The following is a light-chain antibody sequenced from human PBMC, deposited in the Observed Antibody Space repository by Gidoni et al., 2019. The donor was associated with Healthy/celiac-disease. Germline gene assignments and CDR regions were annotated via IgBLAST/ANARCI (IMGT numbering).Light chain of an antibody. Sequence: DIQRTQAPSSLSASVGDRVTITCRVSQSSSSYLNWYQQKPGKAPKLLIYAASRLQSGVPSRFSGSGSGTDFTLTISSLQPEDFATYYCQQCYSTPRTFGQGTKVEIK. V-gene: IGKV1-39*01. CDR3: QQCYSTPRT. J-gene: IGKJ1*01. CDR2: AAS. CDR1: QSSSSY.